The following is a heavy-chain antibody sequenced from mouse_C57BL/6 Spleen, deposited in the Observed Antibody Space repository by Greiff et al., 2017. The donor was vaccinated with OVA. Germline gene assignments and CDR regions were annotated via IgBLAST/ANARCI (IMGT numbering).Heavy chain of an antibody. CDR2: ISSGGDYI. Sequence: EVKLVESGEGLVKPGGSLKLSCAASGFTFSSYAMSWVRQTPEKRLEWVAYISSGGDYIYYADTVKGRFTISRDNARNTLYLQMSSLKSEDTAMYYCTSPIYDGYPAWFAYWGQGTLVTVSA. J-gene: IGHJ3*01. D-gene: IGHD2-3*01. V-gene: IGHV5-9-1*02. CDR1: GFTFSSYA. CDR3: TSPIYDGYPAWFAY.